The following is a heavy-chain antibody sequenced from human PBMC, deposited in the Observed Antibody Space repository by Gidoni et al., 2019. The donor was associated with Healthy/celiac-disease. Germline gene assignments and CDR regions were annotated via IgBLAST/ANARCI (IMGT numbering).Heavy chain of an antibody. CDR2: SSWNSGSI. D-gene: IGHD3-9*01. CDR1: GFTFDDYA. V-gene: IGHV3-9*01. Sequence: EVQLVESGGGLVQPGRSLRLSCAASGFTFDDYAMHWVRQAPGKGLEWVSGSSWNSGSIGYADSVKGRFTISRDNAKNSLYLQMNSLRAEDTALYYCAKGGYYDILTGYFFDYWGQGTLVTVSS. J-gene: IGHJ4*02. CDR3: AKGGYYDILTGYFFDY.